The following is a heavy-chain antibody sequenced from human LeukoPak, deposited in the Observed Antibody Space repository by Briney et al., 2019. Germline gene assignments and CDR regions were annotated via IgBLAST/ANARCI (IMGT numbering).Heavy chain of an antibody. J-gene: IGHJ4*02. Sequence: SETLSLTCTVSGGSISSYYWSWIRRPPGKGLEWIGYIYYSGSTNYNPSLKSRVTISVDTSKNQFSLKLSSVTAADTAVYYCARLSPTYCSGGSCSNFDYWGQGTLVTVSS. V-gene: IGHV4-59*08. CDR2: IYYSGST. D-gene: IGHD2-15*01. CDR1: GGSISSYY. CDR3: ARLSPTYCSGGSCSNFDY.